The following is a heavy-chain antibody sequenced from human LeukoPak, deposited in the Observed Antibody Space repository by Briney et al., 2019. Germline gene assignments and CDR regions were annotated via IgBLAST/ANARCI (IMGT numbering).Heavy chain of an antibody. Sequence: GSSVKVSCKASGGTFSSYAISWVRQAPGQGLEWMGGIIPIFGTANYAQKFQGRVTITADESTSTAYMELSSLRSEDTAVYYCAGGGDCSSTSWPYLECWFDPWGQGTLVTVSS. J-gene: IGHJ5*02. CDR1: GGTFSSYA. CDR2: IIPIFGTA. V-gene: IGHV1-69*01. D-gene: IGHD2-2*01. CDR3: AGGGDCSSTSWPYLECWFDP.